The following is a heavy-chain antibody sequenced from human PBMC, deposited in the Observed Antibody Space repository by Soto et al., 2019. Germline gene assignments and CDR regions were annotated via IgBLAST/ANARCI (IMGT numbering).Heavy chain of an antibody. CDR1: GFTSSYYA. D-gene: IGHD2-21*01. Sequence: EVELLESGGGVVQPGGSLRLSCVASGFTSSYYAMTWVRQAPGKGLEWVVEKRVPAGETFYADSVRGRFTISRDSSKNTLLLQMDGLRAEDTATYLWAKCNGRGAGYYRGMDVWGQGTAVTVSS. V-gene: IGHV3-23*01. CDR3: AKCNGRGAGYYRGMDV. J-gene: IGHJ6*02. CDR2: KRVPAGET.